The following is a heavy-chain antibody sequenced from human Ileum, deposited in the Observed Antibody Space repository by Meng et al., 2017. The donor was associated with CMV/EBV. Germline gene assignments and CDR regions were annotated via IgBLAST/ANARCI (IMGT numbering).Heavy chain of an antibody. CDR2: IYYSGST. D-gene: IGHD5-18*01. J-gene: IGHJ4*01. Sequence: GSLRLSCTVSGGSISSSTYYWGWIRQPPGKGLEWFGSIYYSGSTVYNPSRKSRVTISVDTSKNQFSLKLSSVTATDTAVYYCAREYSSFDYWGLGTLVTVSS. V-gene: IGHV4-39*02. CDR3: AREYSSFDY. CDR1: GGSISSSTYY.